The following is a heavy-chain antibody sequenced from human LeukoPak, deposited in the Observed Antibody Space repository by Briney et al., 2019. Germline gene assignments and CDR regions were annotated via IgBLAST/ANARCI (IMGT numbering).Heavy chain of an antibody. CDR3: ARAVYSSSWYGSDY. V-gene: IGHV4-34*01. CDR1: GGSFSGYY. CDR2: INHSGST. D-gene: IGHD6-13*01. J-gene: IGHJ4*02. Sequence: SETLSPSCAVYGGSFSGYYWSWIRQPPGKGLEWIGEINHSGSTNYNPSLKSRVTISVDTSKNQFSLKLSSVTAADTAVYYCARAVYSSSWYGSDYWGQGTLVTVSS.